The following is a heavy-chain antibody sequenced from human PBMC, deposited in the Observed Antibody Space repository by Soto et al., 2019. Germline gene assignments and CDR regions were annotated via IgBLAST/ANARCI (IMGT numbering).Heavy chain of an antibody. Sequence: EVQLVESGGGLVQPGGSLRLSCAASGFTVSSNYMSWVRQAPGKGLEWVSVIYSGGSTYYADSVKGRFTVSGDNSKNTQYIQMNRLRAEDMAGYYCASAPLYCSSTSYYLDPWADAFDIWGQGTMVTVSS. D-gene: IGHD2-2*01. J-gene: IGHJ3*02. V-gene: IGHV3-66*01. CDR2: IYSGGST. CDR1: GFTVSSNY. CDR3: ASAPLYCSSTSYYLDPWADAFDI.